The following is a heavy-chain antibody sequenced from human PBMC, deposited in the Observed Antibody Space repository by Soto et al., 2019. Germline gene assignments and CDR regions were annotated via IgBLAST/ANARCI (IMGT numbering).Heavy chain of an antibody. CDR3: ARDGQGLTPYGMDV. Sequence: QVQLVESGGGVVQPERSLRVSCAASGFTFSRHAMHWVRQAPGKGLEWVAQIWSDGGNKYYSDSVRGRFTISRDNSKNTVILHMNSLRAEDTAVYYCARDGQGLTPYGMDVWGQGTTVTVSS. J-gene: IGHJ6*02. CDR1: GFTFSRHA. CDR2: IWSDGGNK. V-gene: IGHV3-33*01.